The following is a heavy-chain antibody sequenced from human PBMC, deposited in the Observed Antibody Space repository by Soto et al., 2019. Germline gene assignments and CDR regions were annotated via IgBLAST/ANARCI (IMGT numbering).Heavy chain of an antibody. CDR2: ISSNGGST. CDR3: ARVGCSGGSCSLSGYYYYMDV. D-gene: IGHD2-15*01. Sequence: GGSLRLSYAASGFTFSSYAMHWVRQAPGKGLEYVSAISSNGGSTYYANSVKGRFTISRDNSKNTLYLQMGSLRAEDMAVYYCARVGCSGGSCSLSGYYYYMDVWGKGTTVTVSS. CDR1: GFTFSSYA. V-gene: IGHV3-64*01. J-gene: IGHJ6*03.